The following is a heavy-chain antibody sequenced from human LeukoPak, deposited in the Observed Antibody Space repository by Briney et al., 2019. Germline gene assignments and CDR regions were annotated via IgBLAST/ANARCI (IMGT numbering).Heavy chain of an antibody. J-gene: IGHJ4*02. D-gene: IGHD5-18*01. CDR3: ARVNGYSYGKSNYFDY. CDR2: VWYDGSNK. CDR1: GFTLSSYG. Sequence: PGGSVRLFCGASGFTLSSYGMQGVGQAPGKGGEGVAVVWYDGSNKYYADSVKGRFTISRDNSKNPLYMHMDSLRAEDTAVYYCARVNGYSYGKSNYFDYWGQGPVVSVSS. V-gene: IGHV3-33*01.